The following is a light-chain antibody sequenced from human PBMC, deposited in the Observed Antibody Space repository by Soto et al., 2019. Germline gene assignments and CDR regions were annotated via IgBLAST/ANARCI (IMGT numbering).Light chain of an antibody. Sequence: DIQLTQSPSFLSASVGDRVTMTCRASLGISGYLAWYQQKPGKVPRLLIYSASSLQSGVPSRFSGSGSGTEFTLTISSLQPEDFASYYCLQLDRYPFTFGGGTKVEI. CDR3: LQLDRYPFT. CDR2: SAS. J-gene: IGKJ4*01. V-gene: IGKV1-9*01. CDR1: LGISGY.